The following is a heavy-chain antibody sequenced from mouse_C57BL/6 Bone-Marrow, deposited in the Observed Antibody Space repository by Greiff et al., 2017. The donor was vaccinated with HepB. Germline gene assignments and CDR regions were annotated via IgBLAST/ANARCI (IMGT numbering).Heavy chain of an antibody. CDR1: GYTFTSYG. D-gene: IGHD2-4*01. CDR3: ARFDYDEGAWFAY. J-gene: IGHJ3*01. V-gene: IGHV1-81*01. Sequence: QVQLQQPGAELARPGASVKLSCKASGYTFTSYGISWVKQRTGQGLEWIGEIYPGSGNTYYNEKFKGKATLTADKSSSTAYMELRSLTSEDSAVYFCARFDYDEGAWFAYWGQGPRVTVSA. CDR2: IYPGSGNT.